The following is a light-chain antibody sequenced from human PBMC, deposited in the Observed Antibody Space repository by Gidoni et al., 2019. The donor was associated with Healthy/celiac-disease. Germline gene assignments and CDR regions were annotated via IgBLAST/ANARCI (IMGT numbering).Light chain of an antibody. J-gene: IGKJ2*03. CDR3: QQYDNLPG. CDR1: QDISNY. CDR2: DAS. Sequence: DIQMTQSPSSLSASVGDRVTITCQASQDISNYLNWYQQKPGKAPKLLIYDASNLETGVPSRFSGSGSGTDFTFTISSLQPEDIATYYCQQYDNLPGFGQGTKLESK. V-gene: IGKV1-33*01.